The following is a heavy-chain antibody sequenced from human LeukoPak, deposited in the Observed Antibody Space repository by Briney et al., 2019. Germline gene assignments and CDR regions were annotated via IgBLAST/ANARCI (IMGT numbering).Heavy chain of an antibody. CDR1: GGSFSGYY. Sequence: PPETLSLTCAVYGGSFSGYYWSWIRQPPGKGLEWIGEINHSGSTNYNPSLKSRVTISVDTSKNQFSLKLSSVTAADTAVYYCARDRFASGGYYYGMDVWGQGTTVTVSS. CDR2: INHSGST. J-gene: IGHJ6*02. D-gene: IGHD3-16*02. CDR3: ARDRFASGGYYYGMDV. V-gene: IGHV4-34*01.